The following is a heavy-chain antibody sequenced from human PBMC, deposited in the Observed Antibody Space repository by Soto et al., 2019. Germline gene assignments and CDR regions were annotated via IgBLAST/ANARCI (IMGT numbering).Heavy chain of an antibody. CDR1: VHSISSDYY. V-gene: IGHV4-38-2*01. CDR3: ARARIGYSNGPFEY. D-gene: IGHD5-18*01. J-gene: IGHJ4*02. Sequence: PSETLSLTCAFSVHSISSDYYWGWIRQPPGKGLEWIGSIYHSGSTYYNPSLKSRVTISVDTSKNQFSLKLSSVTAADTAVYYCARARIGYSNGPFEYLGQGTLVTVSS. CDR2: IYHSGST.